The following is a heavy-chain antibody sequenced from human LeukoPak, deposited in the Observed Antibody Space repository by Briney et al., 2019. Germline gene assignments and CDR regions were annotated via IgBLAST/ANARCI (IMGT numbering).Heavy chain of an antibody. D-gene: IGHD3-10*01. J-gene: IGHJ4*02. Sequence: GESLKISCKGSGYSFTTYWISWVRQMPGKGLEWMGTIDPSDSYINYSPSFQGHVTISADKSISTAYLQWSSLKASDTAMYYCARHGSGSYYYFDHWGQGTLVTVSS. CDR1: GYSFTTYW. CDR3: ARHGSGSYYYFDH. CDR2: IDPSDSYI. V-gene: IGHV5-10-1*01.